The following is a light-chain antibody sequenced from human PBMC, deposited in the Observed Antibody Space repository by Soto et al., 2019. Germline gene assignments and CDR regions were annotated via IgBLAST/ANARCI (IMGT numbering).Light chain of an antibody. Sequence: QSALTQPASVSGSPGQSITISCSGTSSDVGGYDFVSWYQQHPGKAPKLIIYEVSNRPSGVSNRFSGSKSGNTASLTISGLQTEDQADYYCSSYTISSTLVFGGGTQLTVL. CDR3: SSYTISSTLV. V-gene: IGLV2-14*01. J-gene: IGLJ3*02. CDR2: EVS. CDR1: SSDVGGYDF.